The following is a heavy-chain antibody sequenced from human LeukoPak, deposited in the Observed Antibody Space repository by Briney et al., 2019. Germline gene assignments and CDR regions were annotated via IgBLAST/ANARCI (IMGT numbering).Heavy chain of an antibody. J-gene: IGHJ4*02. CDR3: ARVGNTFITGTRLFDY. CDR2: ISGSSYI. V-gene: IGHV3-21*01. CDR1: GFTFSSYS. Sequence: GGSLRLSCAASGFTFSSYSMNWVRQAPGKGLEWVSSISGSSYIYYADSVKGRFTISRDNAKNSLYLQMNSLRAEDTAVYYCARVGNTFITGTRLFDYWGQGTLVTVSS. D-gene: IGHD1-7*01.